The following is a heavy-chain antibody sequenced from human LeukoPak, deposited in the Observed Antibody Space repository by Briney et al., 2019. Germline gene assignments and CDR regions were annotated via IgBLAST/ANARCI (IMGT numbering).Heavy chain of an antibody. J-gene: IGHJ4*02. CDR2: ISYDGSNK. Sequence: PGGSLRLSCAASGFTVSSNYMSWVRQAPGKGLEWVAVISYDGSNKYYADSVKGRFTISRDNSKNTLYLQMNSLRAEDTAVYYCAKVKGGYSSSWSDYWGQGTLVTVSS. CDR1: GFTVSSNY. CDR3: AKVKGGYSSSWSDY. V-gene: IGHV3-30*18. D-gene: IGHD6-13*01.